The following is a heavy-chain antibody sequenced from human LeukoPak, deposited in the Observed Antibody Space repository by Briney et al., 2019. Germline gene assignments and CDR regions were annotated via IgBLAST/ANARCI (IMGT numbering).Heavy chain of an antibody. D-gene: IGHD7-27*01. CDR2: ISTYNGDT. CDR1: GYTFINHA. Sequence: ASVKVSCKASGYTFINHAISWLRQAPGQGLEWMGWISTYNGDTKYPEKLQGRVTMTTDTSTSTVYMELRSLRSDDTAVYYCARGTPSGDVSLNNWFDPWGQGTLVTVSS. V-gene: IGHV1-18*01. CDR3: ARGTPSGDVSLNNWFDP. J-gene: IGHJ5*02.